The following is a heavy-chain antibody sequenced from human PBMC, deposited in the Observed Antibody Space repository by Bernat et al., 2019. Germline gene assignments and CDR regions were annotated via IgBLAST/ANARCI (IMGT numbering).Heavy chain of an antibody. J-gene: IGHJ4*02. CDR2: ISSSSSYI. D-gene: IGHD3-10*01. V-gene: IGHV3-21*01. Sequence: EVQLVESGGGLVKPGGSLRLSCAASGFTFSSYSMNWVRQAPGKGLEWVSSISSSSSYIYYADLVKGRFTISRDNAKNSLYLQMNSLRAEDTAVYYCARVKYGSGNNDYWGQGTLVTVSS. CDR3: ARVKYGSGNNDY. CDR1: GFTFSSYS.